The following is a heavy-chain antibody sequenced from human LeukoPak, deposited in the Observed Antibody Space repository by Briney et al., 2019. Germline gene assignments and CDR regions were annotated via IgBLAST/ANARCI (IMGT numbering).Heavy chain of an antibody. V-gene: IGHV1-69*13. CDR2: IIPIFGTA. CDR3: ARDRYCSSTSCPRRYYYYYMDV. Sequence: ASVKVSCKASGGTFSSYAISWVRQAPGQGLEWMGGIIPIFGTANYAQKFQGRVTITADESTSTAYMELSSLRSEDTAVYYCARDRYCSSTSCPRRYYYYYMDVWGKGTTVTVSS. D-gene: IGHD2-2*01. CDR1: GGTFSSYA. J-gene: IGHJ6*03.